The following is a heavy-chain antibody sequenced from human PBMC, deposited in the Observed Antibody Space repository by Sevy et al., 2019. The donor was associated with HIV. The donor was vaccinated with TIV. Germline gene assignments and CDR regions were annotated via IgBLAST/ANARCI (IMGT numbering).Heavy chain of an antibody. J-gene: IGHJ5*02. CDR3: ANGEGYCSGGSCNPGVS. V-gene: IGHV3-30*18. D-gene: IGHD2-15*01. CDR2: ISFDGNKR. Sequence: GGSLRLACAASGFTFSSHGMHWVRRAPGKGLEWVGLISFDGNKRYYPDSGKGRFTISRENSKNTLYLQMNGLRAEDTAVYYCANGEGYCSGGSCNPGVSWGQGTLVTVSS. CDR1: GFTFSSHG.